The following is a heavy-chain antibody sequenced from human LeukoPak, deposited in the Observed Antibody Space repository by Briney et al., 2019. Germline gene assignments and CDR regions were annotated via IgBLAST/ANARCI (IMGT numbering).Heavy chain of an antibody. CDR3: ARGGVIIMSSWFDP. V-gene: IGHV1-2*02. Sequence: ASVKVSCKASGYTFTDYYIHWVRQAPGQGLEWMGWINPNSGDSKPAQKFQGRVTMTRDTSISTAYMELSRLRSDDTAVYYCARGGVIIMSSWFDPWGQGTLVTVS. D-gene: IGHD3-10*01. CDR1: GYTFTDYY. CDR2: INPNSGDS. J-gene: IGHJ5*02.